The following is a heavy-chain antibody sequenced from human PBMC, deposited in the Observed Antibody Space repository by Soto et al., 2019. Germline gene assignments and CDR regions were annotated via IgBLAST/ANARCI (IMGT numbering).Heavy chain of an antibody. J-gene: IGHJ6*02. CDR3: ATLYPYCTRGVCYGRHYYYYGRDA. V-gene: IGHV4-34*01. D-gene: IGHD2-8*02. CDR1: GGPLSGYY. CDR2: INHSGST. Sequence: PSDTLSLTCARYGGPLSGYYWSWIRQPPGKGLEWIGEINHSGSTNYNPSLESRVTISVHTSKNQLSLKLSSVTAADTAVYYWATLYPYCTRGVCYGRHYYYYGRDAWGQGSTGIVS.